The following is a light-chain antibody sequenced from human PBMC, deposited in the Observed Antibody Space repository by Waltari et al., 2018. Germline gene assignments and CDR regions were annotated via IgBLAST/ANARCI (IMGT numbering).Light chain of an antibody. J-gene: IGLJ3*02. CDR2: GNN. Sequence: QSVLTQPPSVSGAPGQRVTISCTGSSSNIGAGYDVHRYPQLPGTAPKLLIYGNNNRPSGVPDRFSASKSGTAASLAITGLQAEDEADYYCQALDKVVIGGVFGGGTKLTVL. CDR1: SSNIGAGYD. V-gene: IGLV1-40*01. CDR3: QALDKVVIGGV.